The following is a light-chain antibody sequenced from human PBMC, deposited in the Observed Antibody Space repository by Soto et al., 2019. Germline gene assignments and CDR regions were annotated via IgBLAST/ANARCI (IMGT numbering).Light chain of an antibody. J-gene: IGLJ1*01. V-gene: IGLV2-8*01. CDR1: SSDVGGYNY. CDR3: SSYADSNSYV. Sequence: QSALTQPPSASGSPGQSVTISCTGPSSDVGGYNYVYWYQQHPGKAPKLMIYEVTKRPSGVPDRFSGSKSGNTASLTVSGLQAEDEADYYCSSYADSNSYVFGTGTKVTVL. CDR2: EVT.